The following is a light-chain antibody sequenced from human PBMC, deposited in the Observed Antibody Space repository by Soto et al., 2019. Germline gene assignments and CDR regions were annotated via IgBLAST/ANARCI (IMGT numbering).Light chain of an antibody. CDR1: QTISSW. CDR3: QHYNSYSEA. J-gene: IGKJ1*01. Sequence: DIQMTQSPSTLSGSVGDRVTFTCRASQTISSWLAWYQQKPGKAPKLLIYKASTLKSGVPSRFSGSGSGTEFTLTISSLQPDDVATYYCQHYNSYSEAFGQGTKVELK. V-gene: IGKV1-5*03. CDR2: KAS.